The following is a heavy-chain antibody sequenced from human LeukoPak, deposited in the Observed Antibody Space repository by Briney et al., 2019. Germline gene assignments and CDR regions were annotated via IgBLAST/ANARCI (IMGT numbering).Heavy chain of an antibody. J-gene: IGHJ2*01. D-gene: IGHD6-6*01. CDR1: GGTFSSYA. CDR2: IIPILGIA. Sequence: GASVKVSCKASGGTFSSYAISWVRQAPGQGLEWMGRIIPILGIANYAQKFQGRVTITADKSTSTAYMELSSLRSDDTAVYYCARVGIAARPNWYFDLWGRGTLVTVSS. CDR3: ARVGIAARPNWYFDL. V-gene: IGHV1-69*04.